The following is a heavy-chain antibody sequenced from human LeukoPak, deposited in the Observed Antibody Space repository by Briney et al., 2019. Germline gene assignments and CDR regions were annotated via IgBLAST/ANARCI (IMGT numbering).Heavy chain of an antibody. CDR1: GGSFSGYY. D-gene: IGHD3-3*01. CDR2: INHSGST. Sequence: SETLSLTCAVYGGSFSGYYWSWIRQPPGKGLEWIGEINHSGSTNYNPSLKSRVTISVDTSKNQFSLKLSSVTAADTAVYYCARSITIFGVVRQVDDWGQGTLVTVSS. J-gene: IGHJ4*02. CDR3: ARSITIFGVVRQVDD. V-gene: IGHV4-34*01.